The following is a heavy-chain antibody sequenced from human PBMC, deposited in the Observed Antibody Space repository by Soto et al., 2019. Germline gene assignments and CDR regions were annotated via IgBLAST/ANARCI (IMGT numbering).Heavy chain of an antibody. CDR3: TKGPNWNYYYYGVDV. CDR2: VYSSGAN. V-gene: IGHV4-4*07. CDR1: GDSVRNSY. J-gene: IGHJ6*02. Sequence: PSETLSLTCTVSGDSVRNSYWSWIRQPAGRGLGWIGRVYSSGANNYNPSLNDRVTMSLXXXXXXFXLXLXXVTPAXTAIYYCTKGPNWNYYYYGVDVWGQGTAVTVS. D-gene: IGHD1-20*01.